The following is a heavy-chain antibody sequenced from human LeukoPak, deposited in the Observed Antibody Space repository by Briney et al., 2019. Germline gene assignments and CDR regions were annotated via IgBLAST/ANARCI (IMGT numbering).Heavy chain of an antibody. CDR2: ISGSGGST. D-gene: IGHD1-1*01. CDR1: GGSFSGYY. V-gene: IGHV3-23*01. Sequence: ETLSLTCAVYGGSFSGYYWSWIRQPPGKGLEWVSAISGSGGSTYYADSVKGRFTISRDNAKNTLYLQMNSLRPEDTAVYYCATAGAFYFQNWGQGTLVTVSS. CDR3: ATAGAFYFQN. J-gene: IGHJ4*02.